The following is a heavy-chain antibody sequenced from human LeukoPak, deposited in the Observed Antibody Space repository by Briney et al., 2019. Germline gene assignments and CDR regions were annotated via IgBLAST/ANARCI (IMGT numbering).Heavy chain of an antibody. CDR1: GFTFSSYS. V-gene: IGHV3-21*01. CDR2: ISSSSSYI. J-gene: IGHJ4*02. D-gene: IGHD2-2*01. Sequence: GGSLRLSCAASGFTFSSYSMNWVRQAPGKGLEWVSSISSSSSYIYYGDSVKGRFTISRDNAKNSLYLQMNSLRAGDTAVDYCARDGGWSSTSCYVSWGQGTLVTVSS. CDR3: ARDGGWSSTSCYVS.